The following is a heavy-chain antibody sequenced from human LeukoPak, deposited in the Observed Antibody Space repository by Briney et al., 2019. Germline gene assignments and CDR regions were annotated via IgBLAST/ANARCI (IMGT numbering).Heavy chain of an antibody. Sequence: SETLSLTCTVSGGSISSYYWSWIRQPPGKGLEWIGYIYYSGSTNYNPSLKSRVTMSVDTSKNQFSLKLSSVTAADTAVYYCARTYGDYVYFDYWGQGTLVTVSS. CDR1: GGSISSYY. D-gene: IGHD4-17*01. CDR2: IYYSGST. J-gene: IGHJ4*02. V-gene: IGHV4-59*01. CDR3: ARTYGDYVYFDY.